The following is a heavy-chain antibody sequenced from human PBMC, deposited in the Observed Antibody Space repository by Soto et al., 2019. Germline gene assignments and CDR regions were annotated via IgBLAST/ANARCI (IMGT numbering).Heavy chain of an antibody. J-gene: IGHJ5*02. Sequence: ASVKVSCKASGYTFTSYYMHWVRQAPGQGLEWMGIINPSGGSTSYAQKFQGRVTMTRDTSTSTVYMELSSLRSEDTAVYYCARAYLGTRRGSNWFDPWGQGTLVTVSS. CDR1: GYTFTSYY. D-gene: IGHD3-10*01. V-gene: IGHV1-46*01. CDR2: INPSGGST. CDR3: ARAYLGTRRGSNWFDP.